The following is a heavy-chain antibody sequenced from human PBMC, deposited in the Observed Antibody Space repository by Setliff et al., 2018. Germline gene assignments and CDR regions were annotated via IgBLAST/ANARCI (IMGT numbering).Heavy chain of an antibody. CDR3: TVYNTGSSKDHY. J-gene: IGHJ4*02. Sequence: ASETLSLTCAVYGGSFSGYYWSWIRQPPGKGLEWIGEINHSGSTNYNPSLKSRVTVSVDTSKNQFSLKLSSVTAADTGGYYCTVYNTGSSKDHYWGQGTPVTVSS. D-gene: IGHD2-8*02. CDR2: INHSGST. CDR1: GGSFSGYY. V-gene: IGHV4-34*01.